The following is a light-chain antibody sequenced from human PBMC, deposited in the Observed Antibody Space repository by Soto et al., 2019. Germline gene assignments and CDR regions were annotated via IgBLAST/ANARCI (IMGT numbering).Light chain of an antibody. CDR3: SSYAGNNKYA. CDR1: SSDVGGYNY. Sequence: QSALTQPPSASGSPGQSVTISCTGTSSDVGGYNYVSWYQQHPGKAPKLMISEVSKRPSGVPDRFSGSKSGNTASLSVSGLQAEDEADYFCSSYAGNNKYAFGTGTQLTVL. V-gene: IGLV2-8*01. CDR2: EVS. J-gene: IGLJ1*01.